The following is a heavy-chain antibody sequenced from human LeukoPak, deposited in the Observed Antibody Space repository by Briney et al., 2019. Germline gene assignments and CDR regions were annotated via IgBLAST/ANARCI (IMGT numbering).Heavy chain of an antibody. CDR3: ARQHYDSSGYYFRLDY. CDR1: GYSFTNYW. CDR2: IYPDDSDT. D-gene: IGHD3-22*01. J-gene: IGHJ4*02. V-gene: IGHV5-51*01. Sequence: GESLKISCKASGYSFTNYWIGWVRQMPGKGLEWMGIIYPDDSDTRYRPSFQGQVTISADKSISTAYLQWSSLKASDTAMYYCARQHYDSSGYYFRLDYWGQGTLVTVSS.